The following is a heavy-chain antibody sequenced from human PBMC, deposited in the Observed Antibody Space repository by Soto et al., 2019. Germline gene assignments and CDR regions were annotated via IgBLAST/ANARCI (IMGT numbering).Heavy chain of an antibody. CDR1: GGSISSGGYY. CDR3: ARERVDRQQLLYYMDV. V-gene: IGHV4-31*03. Sequence: QVQLQESGPGLVKPSQTLSLTCTVSGGSISSGGYYWSWIRQHPGKGLEWIGYIYYSGSTYYNPSLKIRVTITVDTSKNQFALKLSSVTAADTAVYYCARERVDRQQLLYYMDVWGKGTTVTVSS. J-gene: IGHJ6*03. D-gene: IGHD6-13*01. CDR2: IYYSGST.